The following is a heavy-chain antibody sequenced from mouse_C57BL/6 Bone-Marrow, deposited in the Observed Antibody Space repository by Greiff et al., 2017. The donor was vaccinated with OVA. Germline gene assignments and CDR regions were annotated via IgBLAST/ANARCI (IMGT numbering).Heavy chain of an antibody. CDR1: AYPFTAYE. CDR2: IDPEPGGT. D-gene: IGHD2-5*01. J-gene: IGHJ4*01. V-gene: IGHV1-15*01. CDR3: TRGYSNYYAMDY. Sequence: QVQLQQSGAELVRPGASVTLSCKASAYPFTAYEMPWVKRPPLHGREGFGAIDPEPGGTAYNQKFKGKAILTADKSSSTAYMELRSLTSEDSAVYYCTRGYSNYYAMDYWGQGTSVTVSS.